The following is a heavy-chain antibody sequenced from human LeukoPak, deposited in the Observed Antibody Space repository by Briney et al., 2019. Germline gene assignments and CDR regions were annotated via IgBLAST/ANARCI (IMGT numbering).Heavy chain of an antibody. V-gene: IGHV7-4-1*02. J-gene: IGHJ4*02. D-gene: IGHD2-2*01. CDR1: GYTFTSYA. CDR3: ARAASLDY. Sequence: ASVKVSCKASGYTFTSYAMNWVRQAPGQGLEWMGCINTNTGKPTYAQGFTGRFVFSLDSSVSTAHLQINSLNAEGTAVYYCARAASLDYWGQGTLATVSS. CDR2: INTNTGKP.